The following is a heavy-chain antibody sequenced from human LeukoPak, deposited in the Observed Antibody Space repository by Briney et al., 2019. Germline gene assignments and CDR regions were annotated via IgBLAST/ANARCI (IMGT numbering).Heavy chain of an antibody. J-gene: IGHJ4*02. D-gene: IGHD1-7*01. CDR3: AKDSTQGTTLFDY. CDR1: GFTFSSYG. V-gene: IGHV3-13*01. CDR2: IGTAGDT. Sequence: GGSLRLSCAASGFTFSSYGMHWVRQPTGGGLEWVSGIGTAGDTYYLGSVKGRFTISRENAQNSLYLQMNSLRAGDTAVYYCAKDSTQGTTLFDYWGQGTLVTVSS.